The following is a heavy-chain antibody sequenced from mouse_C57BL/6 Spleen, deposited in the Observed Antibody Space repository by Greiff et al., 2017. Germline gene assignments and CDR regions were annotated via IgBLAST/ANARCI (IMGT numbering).Heavy chain of an antibody. Sequence: QVQLQQSGAELARPGASVKLSCKASGYTFTSYGISWVKQRTGQGLELIGEIYPRSGNTYYNEKFKGKATLTADKSSSTAYMELRSLTSEDSAVYFCARTDYGSSFDYWGQGTTLTVSS. J-gene: IGHJ2*01. CDR2: IYPRSGNT. CDR3: ARTDYGSSFDY. D-gene: IGHD1-1*01. CDR1: GYTFTSYG. V-gene: IGHV1-81*01.